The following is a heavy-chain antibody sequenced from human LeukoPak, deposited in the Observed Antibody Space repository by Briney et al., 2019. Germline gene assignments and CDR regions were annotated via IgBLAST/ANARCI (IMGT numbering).Heavy chain of an antibody. V-gene: IGHV4-59*08. J-gene: IGHJ4*02. CDR2: IYYSGST. CDR3: ARLRGAVAVDY. D-gene: IGHD6-19*01. CDR1: GGSISSYY. Sequence: PSETLSLTCTVSGGSISSYYWSWIRQPPGKGLEWIGYIYYSGSTNYNPSLKSRVTISVDTSKNQFSLELSSVTAADTAVYYCARLRGAVAVDYWGQGTLVTVSS.